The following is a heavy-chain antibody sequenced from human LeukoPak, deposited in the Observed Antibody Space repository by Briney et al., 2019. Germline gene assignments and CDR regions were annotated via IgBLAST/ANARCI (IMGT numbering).Heavy chain of an antibody. CDR1: GFTVSSNY. CDR3: ARSEGANGGFDP. CDR2: IYSGGST. Sequence: GGSLRLSCAASGFTVSSNYMSWVRQAPGKGLEWVSVIYSGGSTYYADSVKGRFTISRDNSKNTLYLQMNGLRAEDTAVYYCARSEGANGGFDPWGQGTLVTVSS. J-gene: IGHJ5*02. V-gene: IGHV3-53*01. D-gene: IGHD1-26*01.